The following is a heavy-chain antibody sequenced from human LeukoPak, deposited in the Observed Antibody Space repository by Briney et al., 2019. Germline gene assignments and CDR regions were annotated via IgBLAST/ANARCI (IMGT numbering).Heavy chain of an antibody. Sequence: PSETLSLTCAVYGGSFSGYYWSWIRQPPGKGLEWIGEINHSGSTNYNPSLKSRVTISVDTSKNQFSLKLSSVTAADTAVYYCARGSGYDFWSGYPNYFDYWGQGTLVTVSS. CDR2: INHSGST. J-gene: IGHJ4*02. CDR3: ARGSGYDFWSGYPNYFDY. D-gene: IGHD3-3*01. V-gene: IGHV4-34*01. CDR1: GGSFSGYY.